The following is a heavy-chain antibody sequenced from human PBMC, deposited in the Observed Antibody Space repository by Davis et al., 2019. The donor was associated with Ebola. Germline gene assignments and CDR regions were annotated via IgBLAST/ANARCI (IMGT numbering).Heavy chain of an antibody. V-gene: IGHV3-30-3*01. CDR1: GFTFSNYP. CDR3: ARDRSWNDAFDL. D-gene: IGHD1-1*01. J-gene: IGHJ3*01. CDR2: ISYDGNNK. Sequence: GGSLRLSCAASGFTFSNYPMYWVRQAPGKGLEWVALISYDGNNKYQADYADSVKGRLTISRDNSKNTLYLQMNSLRPEDTAVYYCARDRSWNDAFDLWGQGTTVTVSS.